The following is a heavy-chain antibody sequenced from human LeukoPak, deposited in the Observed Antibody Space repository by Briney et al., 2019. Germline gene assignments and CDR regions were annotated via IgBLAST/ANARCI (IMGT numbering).Heavy chain of an antibody. J-gene: IGHJ4*02. CDR1: GYTFTGYC. Sequence: GASVKVSCKASGYTFTGYCIHWVRQAPGQGLEWMGWINPNSGGANYAQKFQGRVTMTRDTSISTAYMELTRLRSDDTAVYYCARGTWFGDALIPDFDYWGQGTLVTVSS. CDR3: ARGTWFGDALIPDFDY. V-gene: IGHV1-2*02. D-gene: IGHD3-10*01. CDR2: INPNSGGA.